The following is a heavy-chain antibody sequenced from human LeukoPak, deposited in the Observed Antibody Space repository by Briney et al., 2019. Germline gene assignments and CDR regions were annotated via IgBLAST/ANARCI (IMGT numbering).Heavy chain of an antibody. Sequence: SETLSLTCTVSGGSISSYYWSWIRQPPGKGLEWSGYIYYSGSTNYNPSLKSRVTISVDTSNNQLSLKLSSVTAADTAVYYCARAPRGYDILTGYYPYAFDIWGQGTMVTVSS. J-gene: IGHJ3*02. CDR3: ARAPRGYDILTGYYPYAFDI. CDR1: GGSISSYY. CDR2: IYYSGST. D-gene: IGHD3-9*01. V-gene: IGHV4-59*01.